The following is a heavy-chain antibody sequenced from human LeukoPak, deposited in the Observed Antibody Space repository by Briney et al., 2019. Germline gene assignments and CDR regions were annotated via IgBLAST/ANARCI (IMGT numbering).Heavy chain of an antibody. Sequence: ASVKVSCKASGYTFTSYDINWVRQATGQGLEWMGWMNPNSGNTGYAQKFQGRVTMTGDTSADTAYMELSSLRSEDTAVYYCATGVGSWYYYYWGQGTLVTVSS. CDR1: GYTFTSYD. V-gene: IGHV1-8*01. D-gene: IGHD6-13*01. CDR2: MNPNSGNT. J-gene: IGHJ4*02. CDR3: ATGVGSWYYYY.